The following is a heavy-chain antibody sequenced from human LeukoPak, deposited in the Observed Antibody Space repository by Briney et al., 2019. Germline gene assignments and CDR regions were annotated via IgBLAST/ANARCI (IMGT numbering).Heavy chain of an antibody. D-gene: IGHD3-10*01. V-gene: IGHV1-69*13. CDR3: ARDLGHMVRGPGVDY. CDR1: GGTFSSYA. CDR2: IIPIFGTA. Sequence: SVKVSCKASGGTFSSYAISWVRQAPGHGLEWMGGIIPIFGTANDAQKFQGRVTITADESTSTAYMELSSLRSEDTAVYYCARDLGHMVRGPGVDYWGQGTLVTVSS. J-gene: IGHJ4*02.